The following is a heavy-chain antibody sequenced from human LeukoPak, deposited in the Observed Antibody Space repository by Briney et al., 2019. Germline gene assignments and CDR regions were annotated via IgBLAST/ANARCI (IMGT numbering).Heavy chain of an antibody. CDR2: ISSSSSYI. J-gene: IGHJ4*02. D-gene: IGHD3-10*01. CDR3: AKDSYYYGSGSYYNIDY. Sequence: PGGSLRLSCAASGFTFSSDSMNWVRQAPGKGLEWVSSISSSSSYIYYADSVKGRFTISRDNAKNSLYLQMNSLRAEDTAVYYCAKDSYYYGSGSYYNIDYWGQGTLVTVSS. V-gene: IGHV3-21*01. CDR1: GFTFSSDS.